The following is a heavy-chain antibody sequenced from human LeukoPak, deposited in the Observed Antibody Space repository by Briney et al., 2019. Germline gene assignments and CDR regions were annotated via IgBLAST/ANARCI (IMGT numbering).Heavy chain of an antibody. V-gene: IGHV3-66*02. CDR3: VRAEGSSGSSEYFQH. CDR2: IYSGGST. Sequence: GGSLRLSCAASGFTVSSNYMSWVRQAPGKGLEWVSVIYSGGSTYYADSVKGRFTISRDNSKNTLYLQMNSLRAEDTAVYYCVRAEGSSGSSEYFQHWGQGTLVTVSS. CDR1: GFTVSSNY. D-gene: IGHD5-12*01. J-gene: IGHJ1*01.